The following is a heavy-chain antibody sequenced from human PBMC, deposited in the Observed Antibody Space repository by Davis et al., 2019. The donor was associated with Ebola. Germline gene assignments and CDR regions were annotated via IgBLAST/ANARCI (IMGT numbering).Heavy chain of an antibody. CDR3: ARGHVVGYYFDY. J-gene: IGHJ4*02. CDR1: SGSLSGYY. D-gene: IGHD2-15*01. CDR2: INHSGST. Sequence: MPSATLSRTFALYSGSLSGYYWSGIRQPPGKGLEWIGEINHSGSTNYNPSLKSRVTISVDTSKNQFSLKLSSVTAADTAVYYCARGHVVGYYFDYWGQGTLVTVSS. V-gene: IGHV4-34*01.